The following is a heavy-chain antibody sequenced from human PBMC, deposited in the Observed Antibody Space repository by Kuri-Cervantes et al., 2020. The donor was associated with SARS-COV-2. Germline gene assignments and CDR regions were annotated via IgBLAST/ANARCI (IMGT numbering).Heavy chain of an antibody. D-gene: IGHD7-27*01. J-gene: IGHJ4*02. Sequence: GESLKISCAASGFTFSSYWMSWVRQAPGKGLEWVANIKQDGSEKYYVDSVKGRFTIFRDNAKNSLYLQMSSLRAEDTAVYYCARDLRLGKSLDYWGQGTLVTVSS. V-gene: IGHV3-7*01. CDR3: ARDLRLGKSLDY. CDR2: IKQDGSEK. CDR1: GFTFSSYW.